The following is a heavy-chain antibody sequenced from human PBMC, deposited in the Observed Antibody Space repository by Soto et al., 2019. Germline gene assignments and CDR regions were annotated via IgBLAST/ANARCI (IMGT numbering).Heavy chain of an antibody. V-gene: IGHV1-69*13. J-gene: IGHJ6*02. CDR2: IIPIFGTA. CDR1: RGGIGSCS. Sequence: GAAAKLRSEAPRGGIGSCSRRWLHHAPRQGLEWMGGIIPIFGTANYAQKFQGRVTITADESTSTAYMELSSLRSEDTAVYHCARVIAARGHGMDVRGHGTTDTVS. D-gene: IGHD6-6*01. CDR3: ARVIAARGHGMDV.